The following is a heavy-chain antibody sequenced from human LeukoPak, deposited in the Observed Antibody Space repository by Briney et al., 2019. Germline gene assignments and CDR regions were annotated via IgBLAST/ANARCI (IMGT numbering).Heavy chain of an antibody. CDR1: GFTFDDYA. CDR2: ISWNSGSI. J-gene: IGHJ4*02. Sequence: GGSLRLSCAASGFTFDDYAMHWVRQAPGKGLEWVSGISWNSGSIGYADSVKGRFTISRDNAKNSLYLQMNSLRAEDTALYYCAKDTGSIAVKIFDYWGQGTLVTVSS. D-gene: IGHD6-19*01. CDR3: AKDTGSIAVKIFDY. V-gene: IGHV3-9*01.